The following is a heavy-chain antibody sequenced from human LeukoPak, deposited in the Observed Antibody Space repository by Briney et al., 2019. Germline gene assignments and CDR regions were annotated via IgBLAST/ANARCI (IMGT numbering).Heavy chain of an antibody. V-gene: IGHV3-30*03. CDR2: ISYDGNKK. Sequence: GGSLRLPCAASGFTFSTAGMHWVRQAPGKGLEWVTFISYDGNKKYYADSVKGRFTISRDNSKNTLYLQMNSLRAEDTAVYYCARAPSIAVAGTYYYYYGMDVWGQGTTVTVSS. CDR1: GFTFSTAG. J-gene: IGHJ6*02. CDR3: ARAPSIAVAGTYYYYYGMDV. D-gene: IGHD6-19*01.